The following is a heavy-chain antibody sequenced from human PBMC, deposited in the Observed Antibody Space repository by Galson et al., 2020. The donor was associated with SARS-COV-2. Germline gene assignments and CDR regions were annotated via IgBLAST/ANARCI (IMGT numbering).Heavy chain of an antibody. V-gene: IGHV4-39*07. Sequence: SETLSLTCSVSGGSISSSSYYWAWIRQPPGKGLEWIGSTYYSGSTYYNSSLKSRVSISVDTSKNQFSLKLTSVTAADTAVYYCARGEWSPSAYFDNWGQGTLVTVSS. CDR1: GGSISSSSYY. CDR3: ARGEWSPSAYFDN. J-gene: IGHJ4*02. D-gene: IGHD3-3*01. CDR2: TYYSGST.